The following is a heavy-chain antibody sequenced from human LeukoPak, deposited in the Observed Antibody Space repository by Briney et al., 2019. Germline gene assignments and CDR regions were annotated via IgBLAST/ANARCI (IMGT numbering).Heavy chain of an antibody. CDR2: IYSGGST. Sequence: GGSLRLSCVASGFTFSSYAMHWVRQAPGKGLEWVSVIYSGGSTYYADSVKGRFTISRDNSKNTLYLQMNSLRAEDTAVYYCARGGAAAGYYYYYMDVWGKGTTVTVSS. CDR1: GFTFSSYA. D-gene: IGHD6-13*01. CDR3: ARGGAAAGYYYYYMDV. V-gene: IGHV3-53*01. J-gene: IGHJ6*03.